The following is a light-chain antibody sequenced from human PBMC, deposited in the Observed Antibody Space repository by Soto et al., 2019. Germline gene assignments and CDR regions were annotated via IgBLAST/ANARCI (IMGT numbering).Light chain of an antibody. CDR3: QLRSHWRT. J-gene: IGKJ4*01. V-gene: IGKV3-11*01. Sequence: EIVLTQSPATLSLSPGERATLSCRASPSISSYLAWYQQKPGQAPRLLIFDASNRATVIPHRFSGSGSGTDFTLTLSSPEPAEFSVYDCQLRSHWRTFGGGTQVQI. CDR1: PSISSY. CDR2: DAS.